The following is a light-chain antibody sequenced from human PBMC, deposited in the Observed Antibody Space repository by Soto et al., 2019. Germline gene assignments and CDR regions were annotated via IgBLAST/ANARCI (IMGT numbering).Light chain of an antibody. CDR2: KVS. V-gene: IGLV2-14*01. CDR1: SSDVGGYNS. J-gene: IGLJ1*01. CDR3: SSYTTSSTRLYV. Sequence: QSALTQPASVSGSPGQSITISCTGTSSDVGGYNSVSWYQQHPGKAPKLMIYKVSNRPSGVSNRSSGSKSGNTASLHISGLQTEDEADYYFSSYTTSSTRLYVFGAGTKLTVL.